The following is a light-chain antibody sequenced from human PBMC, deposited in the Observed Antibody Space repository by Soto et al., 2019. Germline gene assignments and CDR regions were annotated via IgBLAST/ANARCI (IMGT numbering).Light chain of an antibody. CDR3: MEATHFPWT. V-gene: IGKV2-24*01. CDR2: KIS. J-gene: IGKJ1*01. CDR1: QSLVPSDGNTY. Sequence: DIVMTQTPLSSHVTLGQPASISCRSSQSLVPSDGNTYLSWLQQRPGQPPRPLICKISMCFSGVPDRFGGSGAGTDFTLKITSLEAEDVGVYYCMEATHFPWTFGQGTKVEIK.